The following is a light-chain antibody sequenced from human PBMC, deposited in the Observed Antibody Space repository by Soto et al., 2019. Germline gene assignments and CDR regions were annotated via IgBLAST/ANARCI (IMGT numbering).Light chain of an antibody. V-gene: IGLV7-43*01. Sequence: QAVVTQEPSLTVSPGGTVTLTCASSTGAVTSAYYPNWFQQKPGQAPRALIYSTSNKRSWTPARFSGSLLGGKAALTLSGVQPEDEADFYCLLYYGGAQVFGGGTKLTVL. CDR2: STS. CDR1: TGAVTSAYY. J-gene: IGLJ3*02. CDR3: LLYYGGAQV.